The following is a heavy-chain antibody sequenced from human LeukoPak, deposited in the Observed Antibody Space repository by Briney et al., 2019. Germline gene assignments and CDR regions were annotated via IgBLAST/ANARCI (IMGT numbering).Heavy chain of an antibody. CDR2: IYSGGST. J-gene: IGHJ4*02. Sequence: PGGSLRLSCAASGFTVSSNYMSWVRQAPGKGLEWVSVIYSGGSTYYADSVKGRFTISRHNSKNTLYLQMNSLRAEDTAVYYCAKTIPLYCSGGSCYPDYFDYWGQGTLVTVSS. D-gene: IGHD2-15*01. V-gene: IGHV3-53*01. CDR3: AKTIPLYCSGGSCYPDYFDY. CDR1: GFTVSSNY.